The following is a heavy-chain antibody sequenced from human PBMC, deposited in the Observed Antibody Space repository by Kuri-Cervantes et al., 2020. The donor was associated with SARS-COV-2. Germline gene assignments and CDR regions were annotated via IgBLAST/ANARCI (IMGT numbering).Heavy chain of an antibody. CDR3: ARISSWPITGDY. V-gene: IGHV3-21*01. CDR1: GFTFSSYS. J-gene: IGHJ4*02. CDR2: ISSSSSYI. D-gene: IGHD1-20*01. Sequence: GESLKISCAASGFTFSSYSMNWVRQAPGKGLEWVSSISSSSSYIYYADSVKGRFTISRDNAKNTLYLQMNSLRVEDTAVYYCARISSWPITGDYWGQGTLVTVSS.